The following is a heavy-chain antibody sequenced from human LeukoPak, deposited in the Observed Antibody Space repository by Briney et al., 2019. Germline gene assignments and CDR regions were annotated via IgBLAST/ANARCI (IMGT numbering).Heavy chain of an antibody. CDR2: IRYDGSNK. V-gene: IGHV3-30*02. Sequence: QTGGSLRLSCAASGFTFSDYGMHWVRQAPGKGLEWVAFIRYDGSNKYYADSVKGRFTISRDNSKNTLYLQMNSLRAEDTAVYYCAKSIWGYSTNRWFDPWGQGTLVTVSS. J-gene: IGHJ5*02. D-gene: IGHD3-3*01. CDR1: GFTFSDYG. CDR3: AKSIWGYSTNRWFDP.